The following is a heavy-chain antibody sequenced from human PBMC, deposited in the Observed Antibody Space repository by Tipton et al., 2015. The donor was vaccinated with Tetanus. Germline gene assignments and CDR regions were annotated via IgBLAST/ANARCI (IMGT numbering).Heavy chain of an antibody. V-gene: IGHV1-8*02. CDR1: GYTFTSYY. J-gene: IGHJ4*02. CDR3: ARGYSSGWYIFDY. D-gene: IGHD6-19*01. Sequence: QSGAEVKKPGASVKPSCKASGYTFTSYYMHWVRQAPGQGLEWMGWMNPNSGNTGYAQKFQGRVTMTRNTSISTAYMELSSLRSEDTAVYYCARGYSSGWYIFDYWGQGTLVTVSS. CDR2: MNPNSGNT.